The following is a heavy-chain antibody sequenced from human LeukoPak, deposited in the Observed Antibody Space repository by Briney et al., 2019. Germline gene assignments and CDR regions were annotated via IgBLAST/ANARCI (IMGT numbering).Heavy chain of an antibody. V-gene: IGHV3-23*01. D-gene: IGHD2-2*01. J-gene: IGHJ4*02. CDR2: ISGSGGRT. Sequence: GGSLRLSCAASGFTFSSYAMSWVRQAPGKGLEWVSAISGSGGRTYYADSVKGRFTISRDKSKNTLYLQMNSLRAEDTAVYYCAKDKGIVVGPGARTRRGVYVEDRGQGTLVTVSS. CDR1: GFTFSSYA. CDR3: AKDKGIVVGPGARTRRGVYVED.